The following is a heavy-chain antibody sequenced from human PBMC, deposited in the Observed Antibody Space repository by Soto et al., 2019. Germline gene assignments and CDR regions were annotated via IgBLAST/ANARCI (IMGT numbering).Heavy chain of an antibody. V-gene: IGHV1-2*02. Sequence: ASVKFSCKTSGYTFTGYYNYWVRQGPGQGIEWMGWINPHSGGTDSSQKFQGRVTMTRDTSISTAYMELSSMRSDDTAVYYCAGTSCSSTTCPTTYWGQGTLVTVSS. D-gene: IGHD2-2*01. CDR3: AGTSCSSTTCPTTY. CDR1: GYTFTGYY. CDR2: INPHSGGT. J-gene: IGHJ4*02.